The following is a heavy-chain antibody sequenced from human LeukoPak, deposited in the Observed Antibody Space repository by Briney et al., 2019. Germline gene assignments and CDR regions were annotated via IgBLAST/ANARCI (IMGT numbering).Heavy chain of an antibody. CDR2: IYGGGST. J-gene: IGHJ4*02. Sequence: RTGGSLRLSCAASGFTVSSSYMSWVRQAPGKGLEWVSLIYGGGSTYYADSVKGRFTISRDNSKNTLYLQVNSLRAEDTAVYYCARRGDGGRSFDYWGQGTLVTVSS. CDR3: ARRGDGGRSFDY. D-gene: IGHD4-23*01. V-gene: IGHV3-53*01. CDR1: GFTVSSSY.